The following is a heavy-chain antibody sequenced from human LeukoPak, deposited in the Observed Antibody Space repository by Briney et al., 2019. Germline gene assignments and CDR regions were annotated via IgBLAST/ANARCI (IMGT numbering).Heavy chain of an antibody. CDR2: INTNTGNP. CDR1: GYTFTSYA. V-gene: IGHV7-4-1*02. D-gene: IGHD6-6*01. Sequence: VASVKVSCKASGYTFTSYAMNWVRQAPGQGLEWMGWINTNTGNPTYAQGFTGRFVFSLDTSVSTAYLQISSLKAEDTAVYYCARGMSSIAARPSNYWGQGTLVTVSS. J-gene: IGHJ4*02. CDR3: ARGMSSIAARPSNY.